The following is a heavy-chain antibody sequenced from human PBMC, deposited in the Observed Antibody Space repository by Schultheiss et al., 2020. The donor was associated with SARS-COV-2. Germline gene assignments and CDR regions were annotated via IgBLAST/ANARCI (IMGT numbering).Heavy chain of an antibody. Sequence: SETLSLTCAVSGGPFSGYYWTWIRQTPGKGLEWIGEINQSGGTNYNPSLKSRVKISVDTSKTQFSLNLRSVTAADTAVYYCARKRVGLGSWDNWFDPWGQAAQVTGSS. CDR1: GGPFSGYY. CDR3: ARKRVGLGSWDNWFDP. V-gene: IGHV4-34*01. D-gene: IGHD6-13*01. J-gene: IGHJ5*02. CDR2: INQSGGT.